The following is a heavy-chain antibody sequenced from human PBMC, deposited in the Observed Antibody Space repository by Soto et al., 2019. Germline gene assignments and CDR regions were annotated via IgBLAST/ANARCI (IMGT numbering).Heavy chain of an antibody. CDR1: GFILSTYA. D-gene: IGHD2-15*01. CDR2: ISYDGNNK. J-gene: IGHJ6*02. V-gene: IGHV3-30-3*01. Sequence: QVQLVESGGGVVQPGRSLRLSCAASGFILSTYAMYWVRQAPGKGLEWVAVISYDGNNKYYADSVKGRFTISRDNSKNTLYLQMNSLRGEETAVYYCARAGCDGGSCYTLVGLRYGMDVWGQGTTVTVSS. CDR3: ARAGCDGGSCYTLVGLRYGMDV.